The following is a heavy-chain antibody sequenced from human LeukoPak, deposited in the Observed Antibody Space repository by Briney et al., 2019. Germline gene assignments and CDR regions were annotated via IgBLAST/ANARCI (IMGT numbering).Heavy chain of an antibody. V-gene: IGHV4-38-2*02. D-gene: IGHD3-10*01. J-gene: IGHJ4*02. CDR2: IYHSGST. Sequence: PSETLSLTCTVSGYSISSGYYWGWIRQPPGKGLEWIGSIYHSGSTYYNPSLKSRVTISVDTSKNQFSLKLSSVTAADTAVYYCARAWYYYGSGANGTIDYWGQGTLVTVSS. CDR3: ARAWYYYGSGANGTIDY. CDR1: GYSISSGYY.